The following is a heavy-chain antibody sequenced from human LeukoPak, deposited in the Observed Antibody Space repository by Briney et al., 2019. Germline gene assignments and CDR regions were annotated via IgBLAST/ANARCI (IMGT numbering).Heavy chain of an antibody. Sequence: GGSLRLSCAASGFTFSSYAMSWVRQAPGKGLEWVSSFSGSGGSTYYADSVKGRFTISRDNSKNTLYLQMNSLRAEDTAVYYCAKDPPIVGATTHWFDPWGQGTLVTVSS. CDR3: AKDPPIVGATTHWFDP. D-gene: IGHD1-26*01. J-gene: IGHJ5*02. CDR1: GFTFSSYA. V-gene: IGHV3-23*01. CDR2: FSGSGGST.